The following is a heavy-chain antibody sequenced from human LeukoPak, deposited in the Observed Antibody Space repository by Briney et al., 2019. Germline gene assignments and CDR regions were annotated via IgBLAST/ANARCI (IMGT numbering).Heavy chain of an antibody. CDR2: INPNSGGA. CDR1: GYTFTGYY. J-gene: IGHJ4*02. D-gene: IGHD5-18*01. CDR3: ASRGYSYGLTFDY. Sequence: AAVTVSCKASGYTFTGYYMHWVRQPPAQGLEWMGGINPNSGGANNAQKFQGRVTMTRDTSISTAYMELRRLRPDATAVYYCASRGYSYGLTFDYWGQGTLVTVSS. V-gene: IGHV1-2*02.